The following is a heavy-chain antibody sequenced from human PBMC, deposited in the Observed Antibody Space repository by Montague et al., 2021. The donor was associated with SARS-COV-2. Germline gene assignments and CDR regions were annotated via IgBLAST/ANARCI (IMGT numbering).Heavy chain of an antibody. CDR1: GYTLSEVS. Sequence: SVKVSCKVSGYTLSEVSMHWVRQAPGKGLEWMGGFDPEDGETIYAQKFQGRVTMTEDTSTGTAYMELSSLRSEDSGVYYCATSRWSLLPEYWGQGTLVTVSS. V-gene: IGHV1-24*01. D-gene: IGHD3-22*01. CDR2: FDPEDGET. CDR3: ATSRWSLLPEY. J-gene: IGHJ4*02.